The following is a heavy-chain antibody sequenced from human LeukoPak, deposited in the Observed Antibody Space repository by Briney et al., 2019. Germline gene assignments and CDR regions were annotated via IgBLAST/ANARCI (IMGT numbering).Heavy chain of an antibody. J-gene: IGHJ4*02. Sequence: ASVKVSCKASGYTFTNYGISWVRQAPGQGLEWMGWISAYNGNTNYAQKLQGRVTMTTDTSTSTAYMELRSLRSDDTAVYYCARALYYYGSGSYAIDYWGQGTLVTVSS. CDR3: ARALYYYGSGSYAIDY. CDR1: GYTFTNYG. D-gene: IGHD3-10*01. CDR2: ISAYNGNT. V-gene: IGHV1-18*01.